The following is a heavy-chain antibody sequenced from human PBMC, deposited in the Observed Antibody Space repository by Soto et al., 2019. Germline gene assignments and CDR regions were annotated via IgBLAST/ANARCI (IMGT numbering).Heavy chain of an antibody. CDR1: GFTFNNYG. D-gene: IGHD2-2*01. V-gene: IGHV3-30*18. CDR3: VKSRDAYNFYFYYGMDV. J-gene: IGHJ6*02. Sequence: QVQLVESGGGVVQPGRSLRLSCAASGFTFNNYGMHWVRQAPGKGLEWVAHILYDGGKNYYADSVKGRFTISRDNSKNTLYLQMNNLTAEDTAVYFCVKSRDAYNFYFYYGMDVWGQGTAVTVSS. CDR2: ILYDGGKN.